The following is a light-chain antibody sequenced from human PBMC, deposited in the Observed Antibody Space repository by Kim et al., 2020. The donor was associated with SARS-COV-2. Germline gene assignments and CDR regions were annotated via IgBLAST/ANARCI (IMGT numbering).Light chain of an antibody. CDR2: DVS. V-gene: IGKV1-33*01. J-gene: IGKJ4*01. CDR3: QQYDLT. CDR1: QDISNY. Sequence: ALSASGGDRVPITCQASQDISNYLNWYQQKPGKAPKHLIYDVSNWETGVPSRCSGRGSGTDFTFTISSLQPEDIATYYCQQYDLTFGGGTKVDIK.